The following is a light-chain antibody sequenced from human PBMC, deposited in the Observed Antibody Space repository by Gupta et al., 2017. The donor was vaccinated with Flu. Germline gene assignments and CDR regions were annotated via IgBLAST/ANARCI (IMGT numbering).Light chain of an antibody. Sequence: NDVGGYNYVSWYQPHPGEAPKLIIYAVTQRPSGVPDRFSGSKAGNTASLSVSDLQADDEADYYCSSFSGSSNLWVLGGGTKLTVL. CDR3: SSFSGSSNLWV. CDR1: NDVGGYNY. CDR2: AVT. J-gene: IGLJ3*02. V-gene: IGLV2-8*01.